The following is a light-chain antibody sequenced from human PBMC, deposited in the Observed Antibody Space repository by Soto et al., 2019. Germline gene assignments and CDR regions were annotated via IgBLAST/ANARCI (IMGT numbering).Light chain of an antibody. CDR3: QQYNNWPPIT. V-gene: IGKV3-15*01. J-gene: IGKJ5*01. CDR2: GAS. CDR1: HSVNSH. Sequence: MMMTQSPATLSVSPGERVTLSRRTSHSVNSHVAWYQQKPGQAPRLLLYGASTRATGIPVRFSGSGSGTEFTLTISSLQSEDFAVYYCQQYNNWPPITFGQGTRLEIK.